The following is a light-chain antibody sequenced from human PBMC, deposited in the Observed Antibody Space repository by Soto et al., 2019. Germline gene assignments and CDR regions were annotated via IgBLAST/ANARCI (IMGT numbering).Light chain of an antibody. CDR3: PQYGSSPRT. V-gene: IGKV3-20*01. CDR1: QSVSSNY. CDR2: GAS. Sequence: EIVLTQSPGTLSLSPGERATLSCRASQSVSSNYLAWYRRKPGQAPRLLIYGASNRATDIPGRFSGSGSGTDFTLTITRLEPEDFAVYYCPQYGSSPRTFGPGTRVEIK. J-gene: IGKJ1*01.